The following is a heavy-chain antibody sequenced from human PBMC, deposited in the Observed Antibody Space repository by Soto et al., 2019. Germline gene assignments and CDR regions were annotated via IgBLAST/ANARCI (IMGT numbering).Heavy chain of an antibody. CDR1: GFTFSDYW. D-gene: IGHD2-21*01. Sequence: EVHLVESGGALVQPGGSLRLSCAASGFTFSDYWMTWVRQTPGKGLEGVANMNPDGCEQYYLDSVKGRFTISRDNAKNSLYLQMNNLRGEDTAVYYCTRDLNHDCGPWGQGTQVIVSS. J-gene: IGHJ5*02. CDR3: TRDLNHDCGP. CDR2: MNPDGCEQ. V-gene: IGHV3-7*04.